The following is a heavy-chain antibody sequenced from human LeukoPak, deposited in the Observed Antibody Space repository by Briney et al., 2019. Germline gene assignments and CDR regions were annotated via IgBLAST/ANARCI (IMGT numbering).Heavy chain of an antibody. CDR1: GFTFSSHG. V-gene: IGHV3-33*01. Sequence: GRSLRLSCAASGFTFSSHGMHWVRQAPGKGLEWVAVILNDGSNKYYADSVKGRFTISRDNSKNTLYLQMNSLRAEDTAVYYCARVGPYYYDSSGFYYDWFDPWGQGTLVTVSS. CDR2: ILNDGSNK. J-gene: IGHJ5*02. CDR3: ARVGPYYYDSSGFYYDWFDP. D-gene: IGHD3-22*01.